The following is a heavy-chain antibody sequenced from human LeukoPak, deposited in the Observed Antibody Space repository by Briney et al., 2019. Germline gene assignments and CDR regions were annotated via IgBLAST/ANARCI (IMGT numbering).Heavy chain of an antibody. CDR1: GGSFSGYY. Sequence: SETLSLTCAVYGGSFSGYYWGWIRQPPGKGLEWIGEINHSGSTNYNPSLKSRVTISVDTSKNQFSLKLSSVTAADTAVYYCARFRPTIFGVVIVAHAFDIWGQGTMVTVSS. V-gene: IGHV4-34*01. D-gene: IGHD3-3*01. CDR2: INHSGST. CDR3: ARFRPTIFGVVIVAHAFDI. J-gene: IGHJ3*02.